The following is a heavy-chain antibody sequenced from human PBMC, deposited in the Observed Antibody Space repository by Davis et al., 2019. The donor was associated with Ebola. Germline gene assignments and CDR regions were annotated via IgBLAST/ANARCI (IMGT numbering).Heavy chain of an antibody. CDR3: AKDIYYYYYMDV. CDR1: GFTFSSYA. V-gene: IGHV3-23*01. CDR2: ISGSGDST. J-gene: IGHJ6*03. Sequence: PGGSLRLSCAASGFTFSSYALSWVRQAPGKGLEWVSAISGSGDSTYYADSVKGRFTISRDNSKNTLYLQMNRLRAEDTAVYYCAKDIYYYYYMDVWGKGTTVTVSS.